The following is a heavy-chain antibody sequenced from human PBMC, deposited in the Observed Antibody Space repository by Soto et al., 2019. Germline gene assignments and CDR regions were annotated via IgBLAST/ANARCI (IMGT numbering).Heavy chain of an antibody. D-gene: IGHD3-22*01. Sequence: EASVKVSCKASGYTFTSYGISWVRQAPGQGLEWMGWISAYNGNTNYAQKLQGRVTMTTDTSTSTAYMELRSLRSDDTAVYYCARDYYDSSGYWLDAFDIWGQGTMVTVSS. CDR2: ISAYNGNT. CDR3: ARDYYDSSGYWLDAFDI. J-gene: IGHJ3*02. CDR1: GYTFTSYG. V-gene: IGHV1-18*04.